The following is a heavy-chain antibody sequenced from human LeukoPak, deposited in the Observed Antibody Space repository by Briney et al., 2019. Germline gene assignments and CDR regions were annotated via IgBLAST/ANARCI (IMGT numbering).Heavy chain of an antibody. V-gene: IGHV3-23*01. D-gene: IGHD3-22*01. Sequence: PGGSLRLSCAASGFTFSSYPMSWVRQAPGKGLEWVSSITGSGVGTYYADSVKGRFTISRDNSKNTLYLQMNSLRAGDTAVYYCAKRYFYDNSRGAFDVWGQGTMVTVSS. CDR2: ITGSGVGT. CDR1: GFTFSSYP. CDR3: AKRYFYDNSRGAFDV. J-gene: IGHJ3*01.